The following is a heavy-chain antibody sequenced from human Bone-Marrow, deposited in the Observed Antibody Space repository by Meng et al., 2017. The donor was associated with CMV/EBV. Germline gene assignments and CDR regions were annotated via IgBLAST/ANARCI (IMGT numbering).Heavy chain of an antibody. J-gene: IGHJ6*02. D-gene: IGHD6-6*01. CDR1: GYTFTSYY. V-gene: IGHV1-46*01. CDR3: ARDFNSSRDFYYYGMDV. Sequence: ASVKVSCKASGYTFTSYYMHWVRQAPGQGLEWMGIINPSGGSTSYEQKFQGRVTMTRDTSTSTVYMELSSLRSEDTAVYYCARDFNSSRDFYYYGMDVWGQGTTVTVSS. CDR2: INPSGGST.